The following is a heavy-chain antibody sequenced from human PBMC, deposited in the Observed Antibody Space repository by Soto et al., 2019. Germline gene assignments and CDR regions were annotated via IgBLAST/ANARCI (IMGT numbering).Heavy chain of an antibody. V-gene: IGHV3-23*01. CDR2: IDGDGGRI. J-gene: IGHJ4*02. CDR3: AKKKTGSYPFDY. CDR1: GFTFSNYA. Sequence: GGSLRVSCAVSGFTFSNYAMAWVRQAPWKGLKWVSSIDGDGGRISYTDSVKGRFTISRDNSKNTLYLQMNSLRAENTAVYYCAKKKTGSYPFDYWGQGT. D-gene: IGHD1-26*01.